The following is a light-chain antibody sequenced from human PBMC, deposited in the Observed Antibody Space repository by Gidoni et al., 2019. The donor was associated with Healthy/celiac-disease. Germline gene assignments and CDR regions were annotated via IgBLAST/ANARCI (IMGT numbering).Light chain of an antibody. J-gene: IGKJ4*01. CDR2: GAS. CDR3: QQYNNWPVT. V-gene: IGKV3-15*01. Sequence: EIVMTHSPATLSVSPGERATLSCRASKSVSSNLAWYQQKPGQAPRRLIYGASTRATGIPARFSGSGSGTEFTLTISSLQSEDFAVYYCQQYNNWPVTFGGGTKVEIK. CDR1: KSVSSN.